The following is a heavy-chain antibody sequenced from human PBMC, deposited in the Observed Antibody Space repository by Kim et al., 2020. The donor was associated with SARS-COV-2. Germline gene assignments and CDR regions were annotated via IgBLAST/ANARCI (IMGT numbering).Heavy chain of an antibody. CDR3: ARDRAVAGIWYFDL. D-gene: IGHD6-19*01. CDR1: GYTFTSYA. CDR2: INAGNGNT. V-gene: IGHV1-3*01. Sequence: ASVKVSCKASGYTFTSYAMHWVRQAPGQRLEWMGWINAGNGNTKYSQKFQGRVTITRDTSASTAYMELSSLRSEDTAVYYCARDRAVAGIWYFDLWGRGTLVTVSS. J-gene: IGHJ2*01.